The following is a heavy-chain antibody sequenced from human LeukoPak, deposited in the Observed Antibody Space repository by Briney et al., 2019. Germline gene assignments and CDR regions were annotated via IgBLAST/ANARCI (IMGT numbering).Heavy chain of an antibody. J-gene: IGHJ4*02. V-gene: IGHV3-7*01. Sequence: GGSLRLSCVASGFTFSSFWMSWVRQAPGKGLEWVANIKHDGSEKYYVDSVKGRFTISRDNAQNSLYLQMNSLRAEDTAVYYCARGNSGSYYDFFYWGQGALVTVSS. CDR3: ARGNSGSYYDFFY. D-gene: IGHD1-26*01. CDR1: GFTFSSFW. CDR2: IKHDGSEK.